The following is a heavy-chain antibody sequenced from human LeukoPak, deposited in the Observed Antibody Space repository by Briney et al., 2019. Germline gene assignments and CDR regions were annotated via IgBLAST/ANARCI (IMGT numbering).Heavy chain of an antibody. CDR1: GGSISSSSYY. J-gene: IGHJ3*02. CDR2: IYYSGST. V-gene: IGHV4-39*01. D-gene: IGHD5-12*01. CDR3: ARHASGYRDASDI. Sequence: PSETLSLTCTVSGGSISSSSYYWGWIRQPPGKGLEWIGTIYYSGSTYYNPSLKSRVTLSVDTSKNQFSLKLSSVTAADTAVYYCARHASGYRDASDIWGQGTTVTVSS.